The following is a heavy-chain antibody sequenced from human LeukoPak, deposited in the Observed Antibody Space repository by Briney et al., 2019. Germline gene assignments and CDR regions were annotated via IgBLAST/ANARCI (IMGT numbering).Heavy chain of an antibody. V-gene: IGHV3-21*01. CDR3: ARGYCSSTSCLMGNWFDP. Sequence: GGSLRLSCAASGFTFSSYSMNWVRQAPGKGLEWVSSISSSSSYIYYADSVKGRFTISRDNAKNSLYLQMNSLRAEDTAVYYCARGYCSSTSCLMGNWFDPWGQGTLVTVSS. J-gene: IGHJ5*02. D-gene: IGHD2-2*01. CDR1: GFTFSSYS. CDR2: ISSSSSYI.